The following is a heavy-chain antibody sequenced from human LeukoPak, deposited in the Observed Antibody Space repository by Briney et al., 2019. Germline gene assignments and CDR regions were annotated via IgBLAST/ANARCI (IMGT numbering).Heavy chain of an antibody. V-gene: IGHV3-33*06. CDR3: AKDWAAAGTLDWYFDL. CDR2: IWYDGINK. D-gene: IGHD6-13*01. J-gene: IGHJ2*01. Sequence: GGSLRLSCAASGFTFSSYAMHWVRQAPGKGLEWVAVIWYDGINKYYGDSVKGRFTISRDNSKNTLYLQMNSLRAEDMALYYCAKDWAAAGTLDWYFDLWGRGTLVTVSS. CDR1: GFTFSSYA.